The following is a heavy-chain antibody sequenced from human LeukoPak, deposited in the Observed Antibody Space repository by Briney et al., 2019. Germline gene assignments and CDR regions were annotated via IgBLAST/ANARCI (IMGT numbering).Heavy chain of an antibody. CDR1: GFTFSSYS. D-gene: IGHD2-15*01. Sequence: GGSLRLSCAASGFTFSSYSMNWVRQAPGKGLEWVSSISSSNSYIYYADSVKGRFTISRDNAKNSLYLQMNSLRAEDTAVYYCARDGVPIRYCSGGSCSGNWFDPWGQGTLVSVSS. CDR2: ISSSNSYI. CDR3: ARDGVPIRYCSGGSCSGNWFDP. V-gene: IGHV3-21*01. J-gene: IGHJ5*02.